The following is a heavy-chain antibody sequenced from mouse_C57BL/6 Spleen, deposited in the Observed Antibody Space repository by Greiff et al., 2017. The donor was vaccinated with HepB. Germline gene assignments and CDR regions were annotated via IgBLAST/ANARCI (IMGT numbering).Heavy chain of an antibody. CDR2: IDPSDSYT. Sequence: QVQLQQPGAELVMPGASVKLSCKASGYTFTSYWMHWVKQRPGQGLEWIGEIDPSDSYTNYNQKFKGKSTLTVDKSSSTAYMQLSSLTSEDSAVYYCAKRFPLTYGSSYWYFDVWGTGTTVTVSS. D-gene: IGHD1-1*01. J-gene: IGHJ1*03. CDR1: GYTFTSYW. CDR3: AKRFPLTYGSSYWYFDV. V-gene: IGHV1-69*01.